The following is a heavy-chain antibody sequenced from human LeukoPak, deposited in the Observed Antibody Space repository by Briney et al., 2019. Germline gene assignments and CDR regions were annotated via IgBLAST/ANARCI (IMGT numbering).Heavy chain of an antibody. Sequence: ASVKVSCKASGYTFTGYYMHWVRQAPGQGLEWMGWINTNTGNPTYAQGFTGRFVFSLDTSVSTAYLQISSLKAEDTAVYYCARGAYYYDSSGYALDAFDIWGQGTMVTVSS. CDR2: INTNTGNP. V-gene: IGHV7-4-1*02. CDR1: GYTFTGYY. D-gene: IGHD3-22*01. J-gene: IGHJ3*02. CDR3: ARGAYYYDSSGYALDAFDI.